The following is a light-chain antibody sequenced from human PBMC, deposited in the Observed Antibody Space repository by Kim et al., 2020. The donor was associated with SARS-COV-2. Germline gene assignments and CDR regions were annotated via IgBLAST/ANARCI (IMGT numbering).Light chain of an antibody. CDR1: TGAVTSGHY. CDR2: DTS. CDR3: LLSYPGARSV. V-gene: IGLV7-46*01. J-gene: IGLJ3*02. Sequence: QAVVTQEPSLTVSPGGTVTLTCGSSTGAVTSGHYPYWIQQKPGQAPRTLIYDTSNKHSWTPARFSGSRLGGKAALTLSGAQPEDEAEYYCLLSYPGARSVFGGGTKVTVL.